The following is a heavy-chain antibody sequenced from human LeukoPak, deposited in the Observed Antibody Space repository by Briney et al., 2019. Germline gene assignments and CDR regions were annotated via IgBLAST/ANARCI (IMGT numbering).Heavy chain of an antibody. CDR2: TIPIFGTA. J-gene: IGHJ4*02. CDR1: GGTFSSYA. Sequence: RASVKVSCKASGGTFSSYAISWVRQAPGQGLEWMGGTIPIFGTANYAQKFQGRVTITTDESTSTDYMELSSLRSEDTAVYYCARLTRDGYNYFSYYFDYWGQGTLVTVSS. CDR3: ARLTRDGYNYFSYYFDY. D-gene: IGHD5-24*01. V-gene: IGHV1-69*05.